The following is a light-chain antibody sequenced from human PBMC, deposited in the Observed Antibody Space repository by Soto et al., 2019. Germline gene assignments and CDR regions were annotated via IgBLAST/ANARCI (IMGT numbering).Light chain of an antibody. Sequence: AIQLTQSPSSPSASVGDRVTIACRASQDIRYDLGWYQQKPGKAPKLLIYAASSLQSEVPSRFSGSGSGTDFTLTISSLQPEDFATYYCLQDYTYPWTFGQGTKVEIK. CDR1: QDIRYD. J-gene: IGKJ1*01. V-gene: IGKV1-6*01. CDR2: AAS. CDR3: LQDYTYPWT.